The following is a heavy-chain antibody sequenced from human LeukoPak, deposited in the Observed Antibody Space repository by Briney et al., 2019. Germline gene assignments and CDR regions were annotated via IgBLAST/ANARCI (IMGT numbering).Heavy chain of an antibody. D-gene: IGHD6-19*01. CDR1: GFTFSSYA. V-gene: IGHV3-30-3*01. J-gene: IGHJ4*02. CDR2: ISYDGSNK. Sequence: GGSLRLSCAASGFTFSSYAVHWVRQAPGKGLEWVAVISYDGSNKYYADSVKGRFTISRDNSKNTLYLQMNSLRAEDTAVYYCARATGYSSGRPGYYFDYWGQGTLVTVSS. CDR3: ARATGYSSGRPGYYFDY.